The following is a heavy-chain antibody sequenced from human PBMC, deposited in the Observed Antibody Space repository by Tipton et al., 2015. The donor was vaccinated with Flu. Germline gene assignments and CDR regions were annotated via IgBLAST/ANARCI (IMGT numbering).Heavy chain of an antibody. V-gene: IGHV4-31*01. CDR1: GGSISSGGYY. Sequence: TLSLTCTVSGGSISSGGYYWSWIRQHPGKGLEWIGYIYYSGSTYYNPSPKSLVTISVDTSKNQFSLKLSSVTAADTAVYYCARGVAAAGTSYYFDYWGQGTLDTVSS. J-gene: IGHJ4*02. CDR2: IYYSGST. D-gene: IGHD6-13*01. CDR3: ARGVAAAGTSYYFDY.